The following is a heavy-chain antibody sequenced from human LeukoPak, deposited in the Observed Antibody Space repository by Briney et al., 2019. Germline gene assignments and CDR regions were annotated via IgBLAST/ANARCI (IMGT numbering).Heavy chain of an antibody. Sequence: SVKVSCKASGGTFSSYAISWVRQAPGQGLGWMGRIIPILGIANYAQKFQGRVTITADKSTSTAYMELSSLRSEDTAVYYCARGVLYYYGMDVWGQGTTVTVSS. J-gene: IGHJ6*02. CDR3: ARGVLYYYGMDV. CDR1: GGTFSSYA. CDR2: IIPILGIA. V-gene: IGHV1-69*04.